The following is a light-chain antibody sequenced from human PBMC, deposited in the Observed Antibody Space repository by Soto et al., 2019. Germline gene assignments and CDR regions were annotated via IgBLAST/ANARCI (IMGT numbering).Light chain of an antibody. CDR3: CSFTVSATYV. CDR1: STDIGGYNH. CDR2: DVS. J-gene: IGLJ1*01. Sequence: QSALTQPASVSGSPGQSITISCTGGSTDIGGYNHVSWYQQHPGKAPKVMIYDVSNRPSGISNRFSGSKSGNTASLTISGLQAEDEADYYCCSFTVSATYVFGTGTKVTVL. V-gene: IGLV2-14*03.